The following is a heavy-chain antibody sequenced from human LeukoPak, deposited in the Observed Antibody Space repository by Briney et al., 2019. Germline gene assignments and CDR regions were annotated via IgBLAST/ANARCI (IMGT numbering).Heavy chain of an antibody. J-gene: IGHJ4*02. CDR2: INPNSGGT. V-gene: IGHV1-2*02. CDR1: GYTFTGHY. D-gene: IGHD3-10*01. CDR3: AREDYYGSGSYYFDY. Sequence: ASVKVSCKASGYTFTGHYMHWVRQAPGQGLEWMGWINPNSGGTNYAQKFQGRVTMTRDTSISTAYMELSRLRSDDTAVYYCAREDYYGSGSYYFDYWGQGTLVTVSS.